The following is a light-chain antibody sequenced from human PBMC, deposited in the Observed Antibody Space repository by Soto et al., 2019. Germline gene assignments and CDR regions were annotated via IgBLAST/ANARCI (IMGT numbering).Light chain of an antibody. Sequence: EIVMTQSPATLSVSPGERVTLSCRASQSVSRSLAWYQQKPGQAPRLLIYGASTRATGIPARFSGSGSGTEFTLTISSLQSEVFAVYYCQQYNNWPPFTFGPGTKVDIK. CDR1: QSVSRS. V-gene: IGKV3-15*01. CDR3: QQYNNWPPFT. CDR2: GAS. J-gene: IGKJ3*01.